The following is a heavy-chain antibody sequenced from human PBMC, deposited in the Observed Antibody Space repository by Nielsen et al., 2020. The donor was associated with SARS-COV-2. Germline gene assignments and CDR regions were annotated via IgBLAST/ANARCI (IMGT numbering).Heavy chain of an antibody. J-gene: IGHJ4*02. CDR2: INHSGST. CDR3: ARPRRGYYGSGNEFDY. CDR1: GGSFSGYY. V-gene: IGHV4-34*01. Sequence: SETLSLTCAVYGGSFSGYYWSWIRQPPGKGLEWIGEINHSGSTNYNPSLKSRVTISVDTSKNQFSLKLSSVTAADTAVYYCARPRRGYYGSGNEFDYWGQGTLVTVSS. D-gene: IGHD3-10*01.